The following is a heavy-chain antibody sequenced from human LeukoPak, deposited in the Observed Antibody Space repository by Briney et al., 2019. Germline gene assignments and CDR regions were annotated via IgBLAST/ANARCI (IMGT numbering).Heavy chain of an antibody. Sequence: WGSLRLSCAASGFTFSDYWMHWVRQAPGKGLVWVSRIDTDGSSATYPDSVKGRFTISRDNAKNTVYLQMNSLRVEDTGVYSCASALTTVTPHFHYWGQGTRVTVSS. V-gene: IGHV3-74*01. J-gene: IGHJ4*02. CDR1: GFTFSDYW. CDR2: IDTDGSSA. CDR3: ASALTTVTPHFHY. D-gene: IGHD4-17*01.